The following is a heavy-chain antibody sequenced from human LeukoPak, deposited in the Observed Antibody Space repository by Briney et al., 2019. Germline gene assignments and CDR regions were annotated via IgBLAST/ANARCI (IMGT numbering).Heavy chain of an antibody. Sequence: QPGGSLRLSCAASGFTFSSYWMYWVRQAPGKGLVWVSRINSDGSRTNYADSVKGRFTISRDNAKNTLYLQMNSLRAEDTAVYYCARRGYSAYDFWGQGTLATVSS. D-gene: IGHD5-12*01. CDR3: ARRGYSAYDF. J-gene: IGHJ4*02. CDR2: INSDGSRT. CDR1: GFTFSSYW. V-gene: IGHV3-74*01.